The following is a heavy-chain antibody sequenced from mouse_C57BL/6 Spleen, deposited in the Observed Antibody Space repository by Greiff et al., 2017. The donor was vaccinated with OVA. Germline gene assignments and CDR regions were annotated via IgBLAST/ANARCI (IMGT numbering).Heavy chain of an antibody. D-gene: IGHD2-4*01. V-gene: IGHV1-80*01. CDR1: GYAFSSYW. J-gene: IGHJ2*01. Sequence: QVQLQQSGAELVKPGASVKISYKASGYAFSSYWMNWVQQRPGQGLEWIGQIYPGDGDTNYNGKFKGKATLTADKSSSTAYMQLSSLTSEDSAVYFGARSYYYDYDGDCYFDYWGQGTTLTVSA. CDR2: IYPGDGDT. CDR3: ARSYYYDYDGDCYFDY.